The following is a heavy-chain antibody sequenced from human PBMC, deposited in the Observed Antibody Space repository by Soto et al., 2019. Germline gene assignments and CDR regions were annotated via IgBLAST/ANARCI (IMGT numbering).Heavy chain of an antibody. CDR1: GYTFTSYG. CDR3: ARVSAVYDILTGSADY. CDR2: ISAYNGNT. V-gene: IGHV1-18*01. D-gene: IGHD3-9*01. Sequence: ASVKVSCKASGYTFTSYGISWVRQAPGQGLEWMGWISAYNGNTNYAQKLQGRVTMTTDTSTSTAYMELRSLRSDDTAVYYCARVSAVYDILTGSADYWGQGTQVTVSS. J-gene: IGHJ4*02.